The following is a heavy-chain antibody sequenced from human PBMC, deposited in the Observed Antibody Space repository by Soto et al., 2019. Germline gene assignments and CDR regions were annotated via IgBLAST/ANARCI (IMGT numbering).Heavy chain of an antibody. CDR1: GFTFSNYD. V-gene: IGHV3-30*18. J-gene: IGHJ3*02. CDR2: MSYDGSYK. D-gene: IGHD6-19*01. Sequence: GGSLRLSCAASGFTFSNYDMHWVRQAPGKGLEWMAVMSYDGSYKYCADSVKGRFTFSRDNSKSTLYLQTNSLRAEDTAVYYCAKDLAVAGTGGNAFDMWGQGTMVTVS. CDR3: AKDLAVAGTGGNAFDM.